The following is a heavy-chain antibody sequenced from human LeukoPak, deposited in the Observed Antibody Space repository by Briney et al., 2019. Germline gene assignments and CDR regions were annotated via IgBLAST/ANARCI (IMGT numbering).Heavy chain of an antibody. V-gene: IGHV1-3*01. D-gene: IGHD2-2*01. J-gene: IGHJ4*02. Sequence: ASVTLSCKGSGYTFTNYAIHWVRQAPGQRLEWLGWINAGDGHTKYSQKFQGRVTITRDTSATIAYMELTSLTSEDTAVYSCARGYCSSTSCQYYFDYWGQGTLVTVSS. CDR3: ARGYCSSTSCQYYFDY. CDR2: INAGDGHT. CDR1: GYTFTNYA.